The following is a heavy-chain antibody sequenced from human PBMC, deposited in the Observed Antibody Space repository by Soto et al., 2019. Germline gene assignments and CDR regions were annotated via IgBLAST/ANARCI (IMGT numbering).Heavy chain of an antibody. CDR3: VKELVRGAYGYYFDY. V-gene: IGHV3-9*01. D-gene: IGHD3-10*01. J-gene: IGHJ4*02. CDR1: GFTFDDYA. Sequence: EVQLVESGGGLVQPGRSLRLSCTASGFTFDDYAIHWVRQAPGKGLEWVSGISWNSGRIGFADSVKGRFTISRDNANNSLYLQMNSLKTEDTALYHSVKELVRGAYGYYFDYWGQGTLVTVSS. CDR2: ISWNSGRI.